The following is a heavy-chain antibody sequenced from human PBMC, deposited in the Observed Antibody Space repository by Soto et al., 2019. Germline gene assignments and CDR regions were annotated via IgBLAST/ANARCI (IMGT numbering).Heavy chain of an antibody. Sequence: ASVKVSCKVSGYTLTDLSMNWVRQAPGKGLEWMGGFDPEDGETIYAQKFQGRVTMTEDTSTDTAYMELSSLRSEDTAVYYCATGSITMVRGVPIYYYYYGMDVWGQGTTVTVSS. J-gene: IGHJ6*02. CDR1: GYTLTDLS. D-gene: IGHD3-10*01. CDR2: FDPEDGET. V-gene: IGHV1-24*01. CDR3: ATGSITMVRGVPIYYYYYGMDV.